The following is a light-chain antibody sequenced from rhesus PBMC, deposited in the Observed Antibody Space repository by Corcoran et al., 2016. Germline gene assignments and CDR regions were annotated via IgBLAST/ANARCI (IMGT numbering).Light chain of an antibody. J-gene: IGKJ1*01. CDR1: QGIRKN. CDR3: PQHNSYPWT. V-gene: IGKV1S3*01. Sequence: DIQMTQSPSSLSASVGDTVTITCQASQGIRKNWAWYQQKPGKAPKLLIYDTSTVESGVPSRFSGSGSWTDFTLSISSLQTEDFATSYLPQHNSYPWTFGQGTKVEVK. CDR2: DTS.